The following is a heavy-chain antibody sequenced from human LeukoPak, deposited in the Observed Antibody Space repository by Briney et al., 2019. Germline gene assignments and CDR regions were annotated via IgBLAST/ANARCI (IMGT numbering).Heavy chain of an antibody. J-gene: IGHJ4*02. D-gene: IGHD1-26*01. Sequence: SETLSLTCTVSGGSISSYYWSCIRQPAGNGLEWLGRIYSSGSTNYNPSLKSRVTMSVDSSNNQFSLKLSSVTAADTAVFYCARENTGSYREFDYWGQGTLVTVSS. V-gene: IGHV4-4*07. CDR1: GGSISSYY. CDR2: IYSSGST. CDR3: ARENTGSYREFDY.